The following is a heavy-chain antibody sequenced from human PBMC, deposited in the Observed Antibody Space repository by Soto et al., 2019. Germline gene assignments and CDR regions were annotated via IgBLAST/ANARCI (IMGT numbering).Heavy chain of an antibody. CDR3: ARVGPWVPYYYDSSPYTFENWFDP. V-gene: IGHV4-38-2*01. CDR1: DYYISSGYY. CDR2: IYHGGST. D-gene: IGHD3-22*01. Sequence: SHTCGVADYYISSGYYWRWIKKTPGKGLEWIGSIYHGGSTYYNPSLNSRVTLSIDMTNNHVSLILNSVTAADTAVYYCARVGPWVPYYYDSSPYTFENWFDPWGQGTLVTVSS. J-gene: IGHJ5*02.